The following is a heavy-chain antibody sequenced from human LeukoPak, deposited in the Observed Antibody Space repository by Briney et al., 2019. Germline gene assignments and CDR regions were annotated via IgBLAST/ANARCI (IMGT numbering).Heavy chain of an antibody. D-gene: IGHD6-19*01. Sequence: SETLSLTCAVYGGSFSGYYCSWIRQPPGKGLEWIGEINHSGSTNYNPSLKSRVTISVDTSKNQFSLKLSSVTAADTAVNYCARGRLRVAVAGTRYFDLWGRGTLVTVSS. CDR2: INHSGST. V-gene: IGHV4-34*01. CDR3: ARGRLRVAVAGTRYFDL. CDR1: GGSFSGYY. J-gene: IGHJ2*01.